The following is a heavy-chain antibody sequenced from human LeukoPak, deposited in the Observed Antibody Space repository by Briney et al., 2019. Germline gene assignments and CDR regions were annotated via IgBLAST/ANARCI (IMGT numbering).Heavy chain of an antibody. J-gene: IGHJ3*02. CDR2: IIPIFGTA. V-gene: IGHV1-69*06. CDR1: GGTFSSYA. CDR3: ARVLPAATPKPGDAFDI. D-gene: IGHD2-2*01. Sequence: SVKVSCKASGGTFSSYAISWVRQAPGQGLEWMGGIIPIFGTANYAQKFRGRVTITADKSTSTAYMELSSLRSEDTAVYYCARVLPAATPKPGDAFDIWGQGTMVTVSS.